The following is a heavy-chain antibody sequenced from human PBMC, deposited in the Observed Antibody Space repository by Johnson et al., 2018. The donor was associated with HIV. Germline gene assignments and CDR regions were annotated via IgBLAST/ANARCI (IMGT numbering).Heavy chain of an antibody. CDR2: IHWNGDST. CDR3: ARVSDDYGGNPAAWGAFDI. Sequence: VQLVESGGGVVRPGGSLRLSCTASGFTFDDYGMSWVRQAPGKGLEWVSGIHWNGDSTDYADSVKGRFTISRDNAKNSLFLQMNSLRAEDTALYYCARVSDDYGGNPAAWGAFDIWGQGTMVTVSS. J-gene: IGHJ3*02. CDR1: GFTFDDYG. D-gene: IGHD4-23*01. V-gene: IGHV3-20*04.